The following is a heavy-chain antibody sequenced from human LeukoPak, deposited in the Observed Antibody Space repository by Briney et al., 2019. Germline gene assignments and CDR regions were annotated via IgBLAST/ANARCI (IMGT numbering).Heavy chain of an antibody. CDR1: GFTFSSYT. Sequence: GGSPRLSCATSGFTFSSYTMSWVRQAPGKGLEWVSSISSGSGYIKYAGSVKGRFTISRDNAENSVFLQMSSLRVDDTALYYCVRGWFDFWGQGTPVTVSS. J-gene: IGHJ5*01. CDR3: VRGWFDF. CDR2: ISSGSGYI. V-gene: IGHV3-21*01.